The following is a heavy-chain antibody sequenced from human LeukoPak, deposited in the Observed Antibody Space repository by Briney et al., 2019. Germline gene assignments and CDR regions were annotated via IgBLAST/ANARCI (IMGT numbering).Heavy chain of an antibody. D-gene: IGHD4-23*01. V-gene: IGHV4-30-2*03. CDR2: SHYSGST. CDR3: ARRDYGGLLDY. CDR1: GGSISSGGYS. Sequence: SQTLSLTCAVSGGSISSGGYSWSWIRQPPGKGLEWIGSSHYSGSTYYNPSLKSRVTISVDTPKNQLSLKLNPATSSDTAVYFCARRDYGGLLDYWGQGTLVTVSS. J-gene: IGHJ4*02.